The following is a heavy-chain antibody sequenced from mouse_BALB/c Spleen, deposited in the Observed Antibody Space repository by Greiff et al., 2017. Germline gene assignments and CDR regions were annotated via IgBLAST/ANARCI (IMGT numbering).Heavy chain of an antibody. Sequence: EVHLVESGGGLVQPGGSRKLSCAASGFTFSSFGMHWVRQAPEKGLEWVAYISSGSSTIYYADTVKGRFTISRDNPKNTLFLQMTSLRSEDTAMYYCARGTTATYFDVWGAGTTVTVSS. J-gene: IGHJ1*01. D-gene: IGHD1-2*01. V-gene: IGHV5-17*02. CDR3: ARGTTATYFDV. CDR2: ISSGSSTI. CDR1: GFTFSSFG.